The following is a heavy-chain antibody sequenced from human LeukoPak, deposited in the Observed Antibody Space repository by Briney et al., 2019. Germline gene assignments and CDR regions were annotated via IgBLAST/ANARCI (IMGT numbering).Heavy chain of an antibody. J-gene: IGHJ6*03. CDR3: AKDAYGGATLFYYMDV. Sequence: HTGGSLRLSCAGSGFTFDDYAMHWVRQTPGKGLEWVSGISWNSGNIAYADFVGGRFTISRDNAKNSLSLQMNSLSDEDTAVYYCAKDAYGGATLFYYMDVWGKGTTVTVSS. CDR2: ISWNSGNI. CDR1: GFTFDDYA. V-gene: IGHV3-9*01. D-gene: IGHD3-16*01.